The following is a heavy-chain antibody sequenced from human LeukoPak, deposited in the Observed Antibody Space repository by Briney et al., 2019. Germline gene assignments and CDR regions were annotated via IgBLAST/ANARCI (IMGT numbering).Heavy chain of an antibody. CDR2: ITSSGGST. Sequence: PGGSLRLSCAASGLTFSRFAMNWVRQAPGKGLEWVSSITSSGGSTYYADSVEGRFTISRDNSKNTLYLQMNSLRAEDTAVYYCAKAATAVTTGNYWGQGTLVTVSS. J-gene: IGHJ4*02. D-gene: IGHD4-17*01. V-gene: IGHV3-23*01. CDR1: GLTFSRFA. CDR3: AKAATAVTTGNY.